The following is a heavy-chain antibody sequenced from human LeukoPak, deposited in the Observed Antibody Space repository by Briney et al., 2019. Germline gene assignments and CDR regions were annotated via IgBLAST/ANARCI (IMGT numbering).Heavy chain of an antibody. J-gene: IGHJ4*02. CDR2: IFYSGST. D-gene: IGHD1-1*01. CDR1: GGSISSFY. V-gene: IGHV4-59*08. Sequence: SETLSLTCTVSGGSISSFYWSWIRQPPGKGLEWIGYIFYSGSTNYNPSLKSRVDISVDMSKNQFSLNLNSVTAADTAVYYCERHASATDTVIYWGQGALVTVSS. CDR3: ERHASATDTVIY.